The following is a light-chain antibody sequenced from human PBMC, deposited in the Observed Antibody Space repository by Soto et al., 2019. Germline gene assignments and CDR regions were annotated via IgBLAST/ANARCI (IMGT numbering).Light chain of an antibody. CDR2: TAS. V-gene: IGKV1-5*03. CDR3: QQYSSSLT. Sequence: DIQMTQSPSTLSASVGDTVTITCRASQSVTSWLAWYQQQPGRAPKLLIYTASALESGVPSRFSGSGSGTEFTLTIRGLQPDAFATYYCQQYSSSLTFGGGTKVDIK. J-gene: IGKJ4*01. CDR1: QSVTSW.